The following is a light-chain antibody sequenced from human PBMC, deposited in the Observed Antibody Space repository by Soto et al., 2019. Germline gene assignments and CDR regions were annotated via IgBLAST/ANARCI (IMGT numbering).Light chain of an antibody. CDR1: QSVTNNY. J-gene: IGKJ2*01. Sequence: EVVLTQSPGTLSLSPGERATLSCRASQSVTNNYFAWYQQKPGQGPRLLIFGSSDRATGIPDRFSGSGSGTHFTLTISRLEPEDFAVYYCQQYGSSPPYTFGQGTKLEIK. CDR2: GSS. CDR3: QQYGSSPPYT. V-gene: IGKV3-20*01.